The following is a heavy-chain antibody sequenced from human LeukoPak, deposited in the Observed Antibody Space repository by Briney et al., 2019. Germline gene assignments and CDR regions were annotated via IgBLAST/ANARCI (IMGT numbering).Heavy chain of an antibody. Sequence: GGSLRLSCAASGFTFSNAWMSWVRQAPGKGLEWVGRIKSKTDGGTTDYAAPVKGRFTISRDDSKNTLYLQMNSLKTEDTAVYYCTTEYKGYCSGGSCLGSAFDIWGQGTMVTVSS. D-gene: IGHD2-15*01. CDR3: TTEYKGYCSGGSCLGSAFDI. V-gene: IGHV3-15*01. CDR1: GFTFSNAW. J-gene: IGHJ3*02. CDR2: IKSKTDGGTT.